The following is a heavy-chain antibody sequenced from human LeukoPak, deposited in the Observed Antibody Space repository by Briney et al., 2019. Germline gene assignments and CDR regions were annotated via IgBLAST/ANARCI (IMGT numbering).Heavy chain of an antibody. J-gene: IGHJ4*02. D-gene: IGHD6-13*01. Sequence: GGSLRLSCAASGFTFSSYWMHWVRQAPGKGLVWVSRINSDGSSTSYADSVKGRFTTSRDNSKNTLFLQMNSLRAEDTAVYYCARGLQWAAAGPNFDYWGQGTLVTVSS. CDR3: ARGLQWAAAGPNFDY. CDR1: GFTFSSYW. CDR2: INSDGSST. V-gene: IGHV3-74*01.